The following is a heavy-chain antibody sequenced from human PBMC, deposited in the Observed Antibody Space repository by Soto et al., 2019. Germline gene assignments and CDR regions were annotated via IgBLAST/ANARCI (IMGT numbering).Heavy chain of an antibody. CDR2: LSYDGNHD. CDR3: VKERADFVTVPHATSGMDV. J-gene: IGHJ6*02. Sequence: XVCLRLSCTASGFSFNKLGMQVVRPTPDKGLEWVAGLSYDGNHDFYADSVRGRLIISRDNSKNTLFLQMNTLKADDTAVYYCVKERADFVTVPHATSGMDVWGPGTTVTVSS. CDR1: GFSFNKLG. V-gene: IGHV3-30*18. D-gene: IGHD2-15*01.